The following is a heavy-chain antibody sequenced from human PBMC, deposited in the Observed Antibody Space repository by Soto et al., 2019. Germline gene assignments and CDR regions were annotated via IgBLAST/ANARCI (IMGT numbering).Heavy chain of an antibody. V-gene: IGHV4-34*01. J-gene: IGHJ6*03. D-gene: IGHD2-2*01. CDR3: ARGHCSSTSCYRYYYYYMDV. CDR2: INHSGST. Sequence: SETLSLTCAVYGGSFSGYYWSWIRQPPGKGLEWIGEINHSGSTNYNPSLKSRVTISVDTSKNQFSLKLSSVTAADTAVYYCARGHCSSTSCYRYYYYYMDVWGKGTTVTVSS. CDR1: GGSFSGYY.